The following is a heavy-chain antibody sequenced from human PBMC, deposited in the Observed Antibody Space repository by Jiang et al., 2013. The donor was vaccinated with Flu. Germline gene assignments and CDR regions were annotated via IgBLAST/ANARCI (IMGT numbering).Heavy chain of an antibody. CDR3: ASQGTRLHLGSYGMDV. D-gene: IGHD2-15*01. V-gene: IGHV4-59*08. J-gene: IGHJ6*02. CDR2: IYYSGST. Sequence: YYWSWIRLPPGKGLEWIGYIYYSGSTNXNPSLMSRVTISVDASKNQFSLKLSSVTAADTAVYYCASQGTRLHLGSYGMDVWGQGTTVTVSS. CDR1: YY.